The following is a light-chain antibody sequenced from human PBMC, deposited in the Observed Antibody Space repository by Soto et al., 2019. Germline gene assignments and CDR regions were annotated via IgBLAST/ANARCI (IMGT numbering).Light chain of an antibody. CDR3: QSYDSTLSARYV. CDR2: GNI. J-gene: IGLJ1*01. V-gene: IGLV1-40*01. Sequence: QALRTQPPCVYGAPGQRFTISCTGSISKIGAGYDVHWYQQRPGTAPKLLIFGNINRPSGVPDRFSGSKSGPSASLAITGLQAEDEGDYYCQSYDSTLSARYVFGTGTKVTVL. CDR1: ISKIGAGYD.